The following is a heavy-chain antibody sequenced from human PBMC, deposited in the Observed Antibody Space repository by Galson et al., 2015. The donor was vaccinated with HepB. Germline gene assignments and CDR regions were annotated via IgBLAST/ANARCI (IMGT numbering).Heavy chain of an antibody. J-gene: IGHJ4*02. V-gene: IGHV3-30*04. CDR2: ISYDGSNK. CDR3: ARDVVRGVIIIGYFDY. CDR1: GFTFSSYA. Sequence: SLRLSCAASGFTFSSYAMHWVRQAPGKGLEWVAVISYDGSNKYYADSVKGRFTISRDNSKNTLYLQMNSLRAEDTAVYYCARDVVRGVIIIGYFDYWGQGTLVTVSS. D-gene: IGHD3-10*01.